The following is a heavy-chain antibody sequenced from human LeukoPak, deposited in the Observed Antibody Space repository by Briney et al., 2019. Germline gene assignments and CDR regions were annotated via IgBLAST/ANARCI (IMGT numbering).Heavy chain of an antibody. CDR1: GFTFSSYA. J-gene: IGHJ6*02. CDR2: IWYDGSNK. Sequence: HPGGSLRLSCAASGFTFSSYAMSWARQAPGKGLEWVAVIWYDGSNKYYADSVKGRFTISRDNSKNTLYLQMNSLRAEDTAVYYCARDYYDSSGYYWGGLYYYYGMDVWGQGTTVTVAS. D-gene: IGHD3-22*01. V-gene: IGHV3-33*08. CDR3: ARDYYDSSGYYWGGLYYYYGMDV.